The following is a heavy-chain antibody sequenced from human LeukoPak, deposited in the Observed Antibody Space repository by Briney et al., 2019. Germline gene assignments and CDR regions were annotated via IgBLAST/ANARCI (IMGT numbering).Heavy chain of an antibody. CDR1: GGSIRNYY. CDR3: ARQGRYYDSSGPPYGGHFDY. V-gene: IGHV4-59*08. Sequence: PSETLSLTCTVSGGSIRNYYWSWLRQPPGRGLEWIAWIYYSGATKYNPSLDSRVTVSVDTSNNQFSLKLSSVTAADTAVYYCARQGRYYDSSGPPYGGHFDYWGQGTLVTVSS. D-gene: IGHD3-22*01. CDR2: IYYSGAT. J-gene: IGHJ4*02.